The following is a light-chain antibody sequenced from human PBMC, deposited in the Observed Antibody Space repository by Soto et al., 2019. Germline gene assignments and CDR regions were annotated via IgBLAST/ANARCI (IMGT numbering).Light chain of an antibody. CDR3: QQYKNWPRT. V-gene: IGKV3D-15*01. CDR1: QSVTSN. J-gene: IGKJ1*01. Sequence: EIVMTQSPATLSVSPGQRATLSCRASQSVTSNLAWYQQRPGQAPRLLIYGASSRATGIPDMFSGSGSGTEFTLPINSLQSEDFAVYYCQQYKNWPRTFGQGSKVEIK. CDR2: GAS.